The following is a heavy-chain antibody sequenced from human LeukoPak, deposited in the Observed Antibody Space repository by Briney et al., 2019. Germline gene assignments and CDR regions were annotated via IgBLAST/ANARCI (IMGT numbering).Heavy chain of an antibody. V-gene: IGHV1-46*01. Sequence: ASVKVSCKASGYTFTSYYMHWVRQAPAQGLEWMGIINPSGGSTSYAQKFQGRVTMTRDTSTSTVYMELSSLRSEDTAVYYCARDGIAYCGGDCYSRWFDPWGQGTLVTVSS. CDR3: ARDGIAYCGGDCYSRWFDP. D-gene: IGHD2-21*02. CDR2: INPSGGST. CDR1: GYTFTSYY. J-gene: IGHJ5*02.